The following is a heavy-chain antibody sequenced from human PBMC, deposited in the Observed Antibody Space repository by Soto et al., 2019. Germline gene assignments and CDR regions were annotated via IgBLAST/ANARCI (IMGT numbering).Heavy chain of an antibody. Sequence: QVQLVQSGAEVKKPGASVKVSCKASGYTFTSYGISWVRQAPGQGLEWMGWISAYKGNTNYAQKLQGRVTMTTDTSXSXXYMELRSLRSDDTAVYYCARVGLGGYSYDENHFDYWGQGTLVTVSS. CDR2: ISAYKGNT. J-gene: IGHJ4*02. CDR1: GYTFTSYG. D-gene: IGHD5-18*01. CDR3: ARVGLGGYSYDENHFDY. V-gene: IGHV1-18*01.